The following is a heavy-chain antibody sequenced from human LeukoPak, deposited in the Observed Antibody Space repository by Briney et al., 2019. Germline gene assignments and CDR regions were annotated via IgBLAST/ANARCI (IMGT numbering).Heavy chain of an antibody. V-gene: IGHV1-8*01. CDR3: AREGGTMVRGVISIHDYYYYYMDV. CDR1: GYTFTSYD. CDR2: MNPNSGNT. D-gene: IGHD3-10*01. Sequence: ASVKVSCKASGYTFTSYDINWVRQATGQGLEWMGWMNPNSGNTGYAQKFQGRVTMTRNTSISTAYMELSSLRSEDTAVYYCAREGGTMVRGVISIHDYYYYYMDVWGKGTTVTIS. J-gene: IGHJ6*03.